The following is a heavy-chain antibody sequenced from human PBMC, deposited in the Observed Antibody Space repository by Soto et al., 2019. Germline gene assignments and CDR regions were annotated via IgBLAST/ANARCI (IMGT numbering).Heavy chain of an antibody. Sequence: AVGSLRLSCAASGFTFRNYGMHWVRQAPGKGLEWVATIRYDGSNNYYLDSVEGRFTVSRDISKNTLYLQMNTLRAEDTAVYYCARDLSGPLDYWGQGTLVTVS. CDR1: GFTFRNYG. CDR3: ARDLSGPLDY. CDR2: IRYDGSNN. V-gene: IGHV3-30*02. J-gene: IGHJ4*02.